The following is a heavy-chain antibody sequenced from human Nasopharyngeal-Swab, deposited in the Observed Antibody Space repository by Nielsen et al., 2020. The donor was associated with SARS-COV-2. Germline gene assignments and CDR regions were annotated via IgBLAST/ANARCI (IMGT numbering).Heavy chain of an antibody. CDR2: INHSGST. CDR1: GGSFSGYY. CDR3: ARQGPDDSSGYYYYYYGMDV. D-gene: IGHD3-22*01. J-gene: IGHJ6*02. Sequence: SETLSLTCAVYGGSFSGYYWSWIRQPPGKGLEWIGEINHSGSTNYNPSLKSRVTISVDTSKNQFPLKLSSVTAADTAVYYCARQGPDDSSGYYYYYYGMDVWGQGTTVTVSS. V-gene: IGHV4-34*01.